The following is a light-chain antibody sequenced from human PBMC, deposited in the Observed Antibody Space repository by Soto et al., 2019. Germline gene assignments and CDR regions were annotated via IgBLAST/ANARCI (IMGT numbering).Light chain of an antibody. J-gene: IGKJ4*01. CDR3: QQYYSTPLT. V-gene: IGKV3-20*01. Sequence: ELVLTQAPGTLSLSPGERATLSSRTSQNLNNNYLAWYQKKPGQAPRLLIYGASSRATGIPDRFSGSGSGTDFTLTISSLQAEDVAVYYCQQYYSTPLTFGGGTKVDIK. CDR2: GAS. CDR1: QNLNNNY.